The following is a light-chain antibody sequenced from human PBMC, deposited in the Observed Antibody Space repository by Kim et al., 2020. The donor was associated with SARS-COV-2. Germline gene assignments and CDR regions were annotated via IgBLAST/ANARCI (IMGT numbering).Light chain of an antibody. J-gene: IGLJ2*01. CDR3: QAWDSSTYVV. Sequence: SYELPQPPSVSVSPGQTASITCSGDKLGDKYACWYQQKPGQSPVLVIYQDSKRPSGIPERFSGSNSGNTATLTISGTQAMDEADYYCQAWDSSTYVVFGG. CDR1: KLGDKY. CDR2: QDS. V-gene: IGLV3-1*01.